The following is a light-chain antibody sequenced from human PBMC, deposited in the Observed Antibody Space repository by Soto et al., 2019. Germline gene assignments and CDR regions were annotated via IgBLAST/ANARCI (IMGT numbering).Light chain of an antibody. CDR1: QSVRNNF. CDR2: GAS. Sequence: EIVLTQSPGTLPLSQGERATLSCRASQSVRNNFLGWYQQKPGQAPRLIIYGASSRTAGVPDRFIGSRSGTDITLTISRLEPDDFAVDYWEQYGSSPALTFGGGPKVEIK. CDR3: EQYGSSPALT. V-gene: IGKV3-20*01. J-gene: IGKJ4*01.